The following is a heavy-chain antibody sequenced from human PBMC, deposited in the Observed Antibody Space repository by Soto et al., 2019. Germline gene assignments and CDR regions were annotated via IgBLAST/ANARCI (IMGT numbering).Heavy chain of an antibody. CDR1: GFTFTSYG. CDR3: ARFGSDWTFDY. Sequence: GSLRLSCAASGFTFTSYGMHWVRQAPGKGLDWVALIWYDGSKEYYAGSVKGRFTISRDNSKNTLYLQMNSLRAEDTAVYYCARFGSDWTFDYWGQGTLV. V-gene: IGHV3-33*01. D-gene: IGHD6-19*01. CDR2: IWYDGSKE. J-gene: IGHJ4*02.